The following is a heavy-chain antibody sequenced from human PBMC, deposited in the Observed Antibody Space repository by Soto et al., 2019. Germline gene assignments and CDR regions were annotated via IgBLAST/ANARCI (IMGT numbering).Heavy chain of an antibody. CDR2: IFSNDAK. CDR1: GFSLSNARMS. V-gene: IGHV2-26*01. CDR3: ARIRGWGWLGPNDY. D-gene: IGHD3-10*01. Sequence: QVTLKESGPVLVKPTETLTLTCTVSGFSLSNARMSVSWIRQPPGKALEWLAHIFSNDAKSYSAALKSRLTISNDTSKSQVVLTRTNMDPLDTATYYCARIRGWGWLGPNDYWCQGTLVTVSS. J-gene: IGHJ4*02.